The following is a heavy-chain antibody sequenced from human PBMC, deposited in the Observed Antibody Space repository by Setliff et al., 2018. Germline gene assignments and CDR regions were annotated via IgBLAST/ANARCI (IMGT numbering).Heavy chain of an antibody. J-gene: IGHJ6*04. CDR3: ARLKYYDSGTYWGSWDYYSSMDV. V-gene: IGHV4-59*11. CDR2: IHYSGTT. Sequence: SETLSLTCTVSGGSSSSHYWSWIRQPPGKGLEWIGYIHYSGTTNYNPSLKSRVTLSLDTAKNQFSLELRAVTAADTAVYYCARLKYYDSGTYWGSWDYYSSMDVWGKGTTVTVSS. D-gene: IGHD3-22*01. CDR1: GGSSSSHY.